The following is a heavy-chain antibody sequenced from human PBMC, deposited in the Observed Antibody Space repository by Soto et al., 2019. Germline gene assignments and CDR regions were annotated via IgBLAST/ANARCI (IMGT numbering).Heavy chain of an antibody. CDR3: ARDYGETWNDVFYSFHS. D-gene: IGHD1-1*01. CDR2: ITPNSGGT. V-gene: IGHV1-2*02. J-gene: IGHJ4*02. Sequence: GASVKVSCKASGYTFTDYYMHWVRQAPGQGLEWMGWITPNSGGTKYAQKFQGRVTMTRDTSITTAYMELSRLRSDDTAFYYCARDYGETWNDVFYSFHSWGQGTLVPVSS. CDR1: GYTFTDYY.